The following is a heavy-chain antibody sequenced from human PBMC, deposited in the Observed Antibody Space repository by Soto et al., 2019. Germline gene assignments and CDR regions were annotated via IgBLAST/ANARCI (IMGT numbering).Heavy chain of an antibody. V-gene: IGHV2-70*01. CDR1: GFSLSTSGMC. D-gene: IGHD6-19*01. Sequence: SGPTLVNRTQTLTLTCTFSGFSLSTSGMCVSWIRQPPGKALEWLALIDWDDDKYYSTSLKTRLTISKDTSKNQVVLTMTNMDPVDTATYYCARVLGYSSGWFYGMDVWGQGTTVTVSS. J-gene: IGHJ6*02. CDR3: ARVLGYSSGWFYGMDV. CDR2: IDWDDDK.